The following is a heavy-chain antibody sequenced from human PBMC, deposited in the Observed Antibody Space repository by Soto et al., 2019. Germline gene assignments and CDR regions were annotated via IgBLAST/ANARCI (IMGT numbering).Heavy chain of an antibody. CDR3: AEWSRGH. D-gene: IGHD3-3*01. CDR1: GFTFSDYY. J-gene: IGHJ4*02. CDR2: ISGTSIFT. Sequence: QVQLVESGGGLVKPGGSLRLTCAASGFTFSDYYMSWIRQAPGKGLEWVSYISGTSIFTNYVDSVKGRFTISRDNDKNLLYLQMNSLRAEDTTVYYCAEWSRGHWGQGTPVTVSS. V-gene: IGHV3-11*05.